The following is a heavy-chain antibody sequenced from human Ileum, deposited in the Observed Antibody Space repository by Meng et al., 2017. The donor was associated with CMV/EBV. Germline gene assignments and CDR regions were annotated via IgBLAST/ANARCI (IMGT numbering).Heavy chain of an antibody. CDR1: GFSLTSSPVG. CDR3: VHRKDYGGNWNGGSADF. J-gene: IGHJ4*02. V-gene: IGHV2-5*02. CDR2: IYWDDDK. D-gene: IGHD1-1*01. Sequence: QITLKESGPMLVKPTQTLTLTCTFSGFSLTSSPVGVGWIRQPTGQAPEWLAFIYWDDDKRYNPSLKNRLTITKDAPKNQVALTMTNMDPADTATYHCVHRKDYGGNWNGGSADFWGQGALVTVSS.